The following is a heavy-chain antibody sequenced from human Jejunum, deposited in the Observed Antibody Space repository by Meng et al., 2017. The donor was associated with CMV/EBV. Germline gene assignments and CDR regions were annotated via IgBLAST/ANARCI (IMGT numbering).Heavy chain of an antibody. J-gene: IGHJ5*02. V-gene: IGHV3-48*04. Sequence: YTMNWVRQAPGKGLEWLSYISSRSSTKYYADSVKGRFTISRDNSKNTLYLQLNSLRAEDTAVYHCVQGGYCSSTTCYNLGWFAPWGQGTLVTVSS. CDR2: ISSRSSTK. D-gene: IGHD2-2*03. CDR1: YT. CDR3: VQGGYCSSTTCYNLGWFAP.